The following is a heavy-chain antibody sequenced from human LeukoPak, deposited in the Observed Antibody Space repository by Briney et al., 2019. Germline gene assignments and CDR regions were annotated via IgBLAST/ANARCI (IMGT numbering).Heavy chain of an antibody. CDR2: ISGSGGST. CDR3: AKDGEQWPLSHFDY. V-gene: IGHV3-23*01. J-gene: IGHJ4*02. Sequence: PGGSLRLSCAASGLTFSSCAMSWVRQAPGKWLEWVSAISGSGGSTYYADSVKGRFTISRDNSKNTLYLQMNSLRAEDTAVYYCAKDGEQWPLSHFDYWGQGTLVTVSP. CDR1: GLTFSSCA. D-gene: IGHD6-19*01.